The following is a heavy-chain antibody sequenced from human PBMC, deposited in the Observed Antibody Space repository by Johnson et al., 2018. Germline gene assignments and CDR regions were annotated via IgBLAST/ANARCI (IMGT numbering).Heavy chain of an antibody. J-gene: IGHJ3*02. D-gene: IGHD2-21*02. Sequence: QVQLVESGGGLVQPGGSLRLSCAASGFTFSSYSMNWVRQAPGKGLEWVAVISYDGSNKYYADSVKGRFTISRDNSKNTLYLQMNSLRAEDTAVYYCARALSPVVVTAIKAFDIWGQGTMVTVSS. CDR3: ARALSPVVVTAIKAFDI. CDR1: GFTFSSYS. CDR2: ISYDGSNK. V-gene: IGHV3-30*03.